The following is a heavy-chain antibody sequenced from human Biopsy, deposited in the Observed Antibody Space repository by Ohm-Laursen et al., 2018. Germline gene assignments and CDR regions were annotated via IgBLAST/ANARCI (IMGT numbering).Heavy chain of an antibody. J-gene: IGHJ3*01. CDR2: IYQTGNT. Sequence: SDTLSLTCAVSGASINIAYYWGWIRQPPGKGLEWIGIIYQTGNTYYNPSLKSRLTISGDASKNEFFLNLTSVTAADTAIYYCVRVRGITPPGAFDFWGQGTKVAASS. V-gene: IGHV4-38-2*01. D-gene: IGHD6-13*01. CDR3: VRVRGITPPGAFDF. CDR1: GASINIAYY.